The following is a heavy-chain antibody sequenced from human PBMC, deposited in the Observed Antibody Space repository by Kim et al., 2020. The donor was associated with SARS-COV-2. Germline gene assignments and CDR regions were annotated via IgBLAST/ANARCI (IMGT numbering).Heavy chain of an antibody. D-gene: IGHD3-3*01. CDR1: GYTFTSYG. CDR2: ISAYNGNT. J-gene: IGHJ6*02. V-gene: IGHV1-18*04. Sequence: ASVKVSCKASGYTFTSYGISWVRQAPGQGLEWMGWISAYNGNTNYAQKLQDRVTMTTDTSTSTAYMELRSLRSDDTAVYYCARGRITIFGVEYYYYGMDVWGQGTTVTVSS. CDR3: ARGRITIFGVEYYYYGMDV.